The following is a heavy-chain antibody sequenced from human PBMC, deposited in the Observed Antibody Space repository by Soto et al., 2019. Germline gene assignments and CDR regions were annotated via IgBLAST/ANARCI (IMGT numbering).Heavy chain of an antibody. V-gene: IGHV3-48*02. CDR1: GFTFSSYS. CDR2: ISSSSSTI. J-gene: IGHJ6*02. CDR3: ARFIVGATYYYGMDV. D-gene: IGHD1-26*01. Sequence: GGSLRLSCAASGFTFSSYSMNWVRQAPGKGLEWVSYISSSSSTIYYADSVKGRFTISRDNAKNSLYLQMNSLGDEDTAVYYCARFIVGATYYYGMDVWGQGTTVTVSS.